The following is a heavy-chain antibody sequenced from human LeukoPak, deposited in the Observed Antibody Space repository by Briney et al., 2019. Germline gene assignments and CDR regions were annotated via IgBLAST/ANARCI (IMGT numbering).Heavy chain of an antibody. J-gene: IGHJ4*02. CDR1: GYTFTSYY. Sequence: SVKVSCKASGYTFTSYYMHWVRQAPGQGLEWMGGIIPIFGTANYAQKFQGRVTITTDESTSTAYMELSSLRSEDTAVYYCARGSIESGSYYYYFDYWGQGTLVTVSS. CDR2: IIPIFGTA. D-gene: IGHD1-26*01. V-gene: IGHV1-69*05. CDR3: ARGSIESGSYYYYFDY.